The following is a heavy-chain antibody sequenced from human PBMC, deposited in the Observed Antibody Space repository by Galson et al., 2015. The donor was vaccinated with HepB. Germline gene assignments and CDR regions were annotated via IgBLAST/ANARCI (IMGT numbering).Heavy chain of an antibody. V-gene: IGHV3-48*02. CDR2: ISSSSSII. CDR3: ARDIVTLSNWFDP. J-gene: IGHJ5*02. Sequence: SLRLSCAASGSTFSSYSMNWVRQAPGKGLEWVSYISSSSSIIYYADSVKGRFTISRDNAKSSLYLQMNSLRDEDTAVYYCARDIVTLSNWFDPWGQGTLVTVSS. CDR1: GSTFSSYS. D-gene: IGHD2/OR15-2a*01.